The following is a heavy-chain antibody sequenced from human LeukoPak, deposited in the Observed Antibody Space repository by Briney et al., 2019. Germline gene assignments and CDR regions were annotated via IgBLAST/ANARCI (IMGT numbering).Heavy chain of an antibody. D-gene: IGHD2/OR15-2a*01. CDR2: FDPEDVET. CDR1: GNTFTDLS. V-gene: IGHV1-24*01. J-gene: IGHJ4*02. CDR3: ATDFYRGRQFDY. Sequence: GASVKVSCKVSGNTFTDLSMNWVRQAPGKGLEWMGGFDPEDVETIYAQKFQGRVTMTEDTSTETAYMELTSLRPGDTAVYYCATDFYRGRQFDYWGQGTLVTVSS.